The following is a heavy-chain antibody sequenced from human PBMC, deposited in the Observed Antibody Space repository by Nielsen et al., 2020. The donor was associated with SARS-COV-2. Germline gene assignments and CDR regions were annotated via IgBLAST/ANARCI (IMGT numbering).Heavy chain of an antibody. CDR2: IIPIFGTA. J-gene: IGHJ4*02. V-gene: IGHV1-69*01. Sequence: WVRQAPGQGLEWMGGIIPIFGTANYAQKFQGRVTITADESTSTAYMELRSLRSDDTAVYYCARQGPYSSSWYVVYYFDYWGQGTLVTVSS. CDR3: ARQGPYSSSWYVVYYFDY. D-gene: IGHD6-13*01.